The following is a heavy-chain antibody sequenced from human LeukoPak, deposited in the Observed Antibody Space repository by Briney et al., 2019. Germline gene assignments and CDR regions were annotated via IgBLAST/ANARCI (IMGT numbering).Heavy chain of an antibody. Sequence: GGSLRLSCAASGFTFSSYAMHWVRQAPGKGLEYVSAISSNGGSTYYANSVKGRFTISRDNSKNTLYLQMGSLRAEDMAVYYCARDRYYYDSSGCYFDAFDIWGQGTMVTVSS. J-gene: IGHJ3*02. CDR1: GFTFSSYA. CDR2: ISSNGGST. CDR3: ARDRYYYDSSGCYFDAFDI. D-gene: IGHD3-22*01. V-gene: IGHV3-64*01.